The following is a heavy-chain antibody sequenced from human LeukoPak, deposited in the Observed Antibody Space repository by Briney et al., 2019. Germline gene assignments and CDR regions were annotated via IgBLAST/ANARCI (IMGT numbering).Heavy chain of an antibody. J-gene: IGHJ3*02. Sequence: GASVKVSCKASGYTFTSYGISWVRQAPGQGLEWMGWISAYNGNTNYAQKLQGRVTMTTDTSTSTAYMELRSLRSDDTAVYYCARAYSSGWYGEAFDIWGQGTMVTVSS. CDR1: GYTFTSYG. V-gene: IGHV1-18*01. D-gene: IGHD6-19*01. CDR2: ISAYNGNT. CDR3: ARAYSSGWYGEAFDI.